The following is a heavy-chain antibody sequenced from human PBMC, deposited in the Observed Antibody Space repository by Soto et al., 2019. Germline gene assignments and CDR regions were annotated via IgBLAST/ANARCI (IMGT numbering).Heavy chain of an antibody. Sequence: GGSLRLSCAASGFTFSSYAMSWVRQAPGKGLEWVSAISGSGGSTYYADSVKGRFTISRDNSKNTLYLQMNSLRAEDTAVYYCAKDGHGDIAAAVNFDYWGQGTLVTVSS. D-gene: IGHD6-13*01. J-gene: IGHJ4*02. CDR3: AKDGHGDIAAAVNFDY. CDR1: GFTFSSYA. V-gene: IGHV3-23*01. CDR2: ISGSGGST.